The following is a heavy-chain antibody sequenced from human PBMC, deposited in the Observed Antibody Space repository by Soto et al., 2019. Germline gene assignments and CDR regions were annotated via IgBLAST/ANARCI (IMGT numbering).Heavy chain of an antibody. CDR3: ARGTAMVPNFDY. D-gene: IGHD5-18*01. CDR1: GGSVSSGSYY. J-gene: IGHJ4*02. Sequence: QVQLQESGPGLVKPSETLSLTCTVSGGSVSSGSYYWSWIRQPPGKGLEWIGYIYYSGSTNYNPSLKSRVTISVDTSKNQFSLKLSSVTAADTAVYYCARGTAMVPNFDYWGQGTLVTVSS. V-gene: IGHV4-61*01. CDR2: IYYSGST.